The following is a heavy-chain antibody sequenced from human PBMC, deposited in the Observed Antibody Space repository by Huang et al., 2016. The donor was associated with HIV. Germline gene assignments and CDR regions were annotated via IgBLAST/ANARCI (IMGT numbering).Heavy chain of an antibody. D-gene: IGHD2-15*01. CDR1: GFTFGDFN. V-gene: IGHV3-48*04. Sequence: EVQLVESGGGLVQPGTSLRLSCAASGFTFGDFNMNWVRQAAGKWLEWIANISSSSNCKLYADSVKGRFTISRGNARNSLYLQLKSLRVEDTAVYYCARESCSGGTCYLFDFWGQGVLVTVSS. CDR3: ARESCSGGTCYLFDF. J-gene: IGHJ4*02. CDR2: ISSSSNCK.